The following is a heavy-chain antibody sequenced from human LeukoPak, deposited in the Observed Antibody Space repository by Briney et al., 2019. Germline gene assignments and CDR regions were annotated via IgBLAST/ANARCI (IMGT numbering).Heavy chain of an antibody. Sequence: SETLSLTCTVSGASNSSNYWSWIRQPPGKGLEWIGYIYGSGSTNYNPPLKSRVTISGDTSKNQVSLKLSFVTAADTALYFCARTTIVTRSAWFDPWGQGTLVTVSS. CDR1: GASNSSNY. CDR3: ARTTIVTRSAWFDP. D-gene: IGHD4-11*01. V-gene: IGHV4-4*09. J-gene: IGHJ5*02. CDR2: IYGSGST.